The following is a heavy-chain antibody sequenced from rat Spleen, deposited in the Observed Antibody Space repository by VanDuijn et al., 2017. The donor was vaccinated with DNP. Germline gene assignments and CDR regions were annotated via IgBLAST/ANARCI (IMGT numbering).Heavy chain of an antibody. J-gene: IGHJ4*01. CDR3: ARHRTIMPYYYSMDA. CDR1: GFTFSNYG. CDR2: ISTGGDDT. Sequence: EVQLVESGGGPVQPGRSLKLSCVASGFTFSNYGMAWVRQTPTKGLEWVASISTGGDDTYYRDSVKGRFTISRDNAKSTLYLQMDSLRSEDTATYYCARHRTIMPYYYSMDAWGQGASVTVSS. D-gene: IGHD1-12*01. V-gene: IGHV5S13*01.